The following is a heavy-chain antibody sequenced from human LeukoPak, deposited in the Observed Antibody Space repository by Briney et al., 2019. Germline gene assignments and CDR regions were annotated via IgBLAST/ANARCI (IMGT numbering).Heavy chain of an antibody. J-gene: IGHJ6*02. V-gene: IGHV4-59*11. D-gene: IGHD6-13*01. CDR2: IYYTGST. Sequence: SETLSLTCGVSGASISSHYWSWIREPLGEGLECVGYIYYTGSTKYNPPLNSRVPISLDQSKNQFPLKLSSVTTADTAVYCCARFEHQLVEGALAYSDSYLDVWRPGTTVTV. CDR3: ARFEHQLVEGALAYSDSYLDV. CDR1: GASISSHY.